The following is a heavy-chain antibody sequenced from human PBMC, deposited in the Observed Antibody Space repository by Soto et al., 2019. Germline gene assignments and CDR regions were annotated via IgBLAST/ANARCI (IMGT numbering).Heavy chain of an antibody. Sequence: EVQLLESGGGLVQPGGSLRLSCAASGFTFSSYAMNWVRQAPGKGLEWVSGISGSSGSTYYADSVKGRFTISRDNSMNTLYLQMNSLRAEDTAVYYCASGRSSGIERPWGQGTLVIVSS. D-gene: IGHD3-22*01. V-gene: IGHV3-23*01. J-gene: IGHJ5*02. CDR2: ISGSSGST. CDR3: ASGRSSGIERP. CDR1: GFTFSSYA.